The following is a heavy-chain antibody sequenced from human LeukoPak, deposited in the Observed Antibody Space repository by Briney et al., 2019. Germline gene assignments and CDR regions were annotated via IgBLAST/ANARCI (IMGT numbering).Heavy chain of an antibody. J-gene: IGHJ4*02. CDR1: GFTVSSNY. V-gene: IGHV3-53*01. Sequence: GGSLRLSCAASGFTVSSNYMSWVRQAPGKGLEWVSVIYSGGSTYYAGSVKGRFTISRDNSKNTLYLQMNSLRAEDTAVYYCAKDRGSGYHYFDYWGQGTLVTVSS. CDR3: AKDRGSGYHYFDY. D-gene: IGHD3-22*01. CDR2: IYSGGST.